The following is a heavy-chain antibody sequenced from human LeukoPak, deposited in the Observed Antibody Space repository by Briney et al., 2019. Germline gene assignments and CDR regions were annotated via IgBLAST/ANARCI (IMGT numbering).Heavy chain of an antibody. V-gene: IGHV2-5*01. CDR1: GGSISSYYW. Sequence: TLSLTCTVSGGSISSYYWSWIRQPPGKALEWLALIYWNDDKRYSPSLKSRLTITKATSKNQVVLTMTNMDPVDTATYYCAHSKVVIPYYYGMDVWGQGTTVTVSS. D-gene: IGHD3-22*01. CDR3: AHSKVVIPYYYGMDV. CDR2: IYWNDDK. J-gene: IGHJ6*02.